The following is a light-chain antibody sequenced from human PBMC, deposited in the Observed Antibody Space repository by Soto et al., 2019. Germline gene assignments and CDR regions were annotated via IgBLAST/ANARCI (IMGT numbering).Light chain of an antibody. CDR1: QSISSS. CDR2: AAS. CDR3: QQSYRTPWT. J-gene: IGKJ1*01. V-gene: IGKV1-39*01. Sequence: DIQMTQSPSSLSASVGDRVTITCRASQSISSSLNWYQQKPGKAPKLLIHAASSLQSGVPSRFSGSGSGTGFTLTISSLQPEDFATYFCQQSYRTPWTFGQGTKVEIK.